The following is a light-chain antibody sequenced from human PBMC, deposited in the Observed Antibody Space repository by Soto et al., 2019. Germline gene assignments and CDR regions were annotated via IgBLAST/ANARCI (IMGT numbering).Light chain of an antibody. CDR2: GAS. CDR3: QQYSRPPYT. J-gene: IGKJ2*01. CDR1: QSVANNL. V-gene: IGKV3-20*01. Sequence: IVLTQSPGTLSLSPGYRGALSCRASQSVANNLLAWYQQRPGQPPRLLIYGASSRPGGIPYRFSGSGSGTDFTLTISRLEPEDFGVYLCQQYSRPPYTFGQGTKLEIK.